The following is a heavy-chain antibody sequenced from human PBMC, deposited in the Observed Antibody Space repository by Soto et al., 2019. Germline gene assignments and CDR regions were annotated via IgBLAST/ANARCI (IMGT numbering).Heavy chain of an antibody. V-gene: IGHV5-10-1*01. D-gene: IGHD6-13*01. J-gene: IGHJ6*02. CDR1: GYSFTSYW. CDR3: ARPIAGPSWAHYYYSGMDV. Sequence: GESLTISCKGSGYSFTSYWISCVRQMPGRGLEWMGRTDPSDSYTNYSPSFQGHVTISADKSISTAYLQWSSLKASDTAMYYCARPIAGPSWAHYYYSGMDVWGQGTTVTVSS. CDR2: TDPSDSYT.